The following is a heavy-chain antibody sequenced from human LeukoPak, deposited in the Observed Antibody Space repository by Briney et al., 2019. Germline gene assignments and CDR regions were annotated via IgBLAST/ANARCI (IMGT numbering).Heavy chain of an antibody. CDR2: IKQDGSEK. J-gene: IGHJ4*02. V-gene: IGHV3-7*01. Sequence: GGSLRLSCAASGFTFSSYSMNWVRQAPGKGLEWVASIKQDGSEKNYVESMKGRFTISRDNARNSVYLQMNSLRVEDMAVYYCARDHGFVYWGQGALVTVSS. CDR1: GFTFSSYS. CDR3: ARDHGFVY.